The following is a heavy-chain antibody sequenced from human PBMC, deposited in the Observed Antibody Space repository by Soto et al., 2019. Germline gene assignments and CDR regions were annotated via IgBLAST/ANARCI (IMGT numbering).Heavy chain of an antibody. V-gene: IGHV4-34*01. Sequence: SETLSLTCAVYGGSFSGYYWGWIRQPPGKGLEWMGEINHSGSTNYNPSLKRRVTISVDTSKNQFSLKLSSVTAADTAVYYCASSYDFWSGYINYYYYGMDVWCQGTTVTVSS. J-gene: IGHJ6*02. CDR3: ASSYDFWSGYINYYYYGMDV. CDR1: GGSFSGYY. CDR2: INHSGST. D-gene: IGHD3-3*01.